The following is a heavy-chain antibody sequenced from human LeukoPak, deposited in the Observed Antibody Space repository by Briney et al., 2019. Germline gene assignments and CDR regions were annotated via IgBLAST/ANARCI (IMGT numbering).Heavy chain of an antibody. CDR3: ARHGGSGWRLGAFDI. V-gene: IGHV4-59*08. CDR1: GGSIISYY. Sequence: SESLSLTCTVSGGSIISYYWSWIRQPPGKGLEWIGYIYYSGSTNYNPSLKSRVTISVDTSKNQFSLKLSSVTAADTAVYYCARHGGSGWRLGAFDIWGQGTMVTVSS. D-gene: IGHD6-19*01. CDR2: IYYSGST. J-gene: IGHJ3*02.